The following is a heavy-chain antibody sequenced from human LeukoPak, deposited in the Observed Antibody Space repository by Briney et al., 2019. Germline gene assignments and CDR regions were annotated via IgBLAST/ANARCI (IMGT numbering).Heavy chain of an antibody. Sequence: SETLSLTCAAYGVSFSGYYWSWIRQPPGKGLEGIGEINHSGSTNYNPSLKSRVIISLDTPKNQFSLSVTSVTAADTAMYFCARRISSWNVYIDKWGQGIQVTVSS. J-gene: IGHJ4*02. CDR1: GVSFSGYY. CDR3: ARRISSWNVYIDK. CDR2: INHSGST. D-gene: IGHD1-1*01. V-gene: IGHV4-34*01.